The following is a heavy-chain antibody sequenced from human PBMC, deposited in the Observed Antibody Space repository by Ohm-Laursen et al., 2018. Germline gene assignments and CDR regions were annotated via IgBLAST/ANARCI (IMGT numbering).Heavy chain of an antibody. D-gene: IGHD6-6*01. V-gene: IGHV3-9*01. J-gene: IGHJ6*02. CDR3: AKDRRPMGYYYYGMDV. CDR2: ISWNSGSI. Sequence: SSLRLSCAASGFTFDDYAMHWVRQAPGKGLEWVSGISWNSGSIGYADSVKGRFTISRDNAKNSLYLQMNSLRAEDTALYYCAKDRRPMGYYYYGMDVWGQGTTVTVSS. CDR1: GFTFDDYA.